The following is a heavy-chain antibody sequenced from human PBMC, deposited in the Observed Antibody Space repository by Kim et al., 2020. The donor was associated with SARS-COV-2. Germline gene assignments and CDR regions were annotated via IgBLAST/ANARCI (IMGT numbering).Heavy chain of an antibody. CDR3: ARSYGSGTIYPYYFDY. D-gene: IGHD3-10*01. Sequence: SVKVSCKASGGTFSSYAISWVRQAPGQGLEWMGGIIPIFGTANYAQKFQGRVTITADESTSTAYMELSSLRSEDTAVYYCARSYGSGTIYPYYFDYWGQGTLVTVSS. V-gene: IGHV1-69*13. CDR2: IIPIFGTA. CDR1: GGTFSSYA. J-gene: IGHJ4*02.